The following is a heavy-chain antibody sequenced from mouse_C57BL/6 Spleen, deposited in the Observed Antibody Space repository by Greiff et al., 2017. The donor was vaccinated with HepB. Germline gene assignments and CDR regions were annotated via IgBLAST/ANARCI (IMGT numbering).Heavy chain of an antibody. Sequence: QVQLQQPGAELVKPGASVKVSCKASGYTFTSYWMHWVKQRPGQGLEWIGRIHPSDSDTNYNQKFKGKATLTVDKSSSTAYMQLSSLTSEDSAVYYCAIEVPYYSNFYFDYWGQGTTLTVSS. J-gene: IGHJ2*01. V-gene: IGHV1-74*01. CDR1: GYTFTSYW. D-gene: IGHD2-5*01. CDR2: IHPSDSDT. CDR3: AIEVPYYSNFYFDY.